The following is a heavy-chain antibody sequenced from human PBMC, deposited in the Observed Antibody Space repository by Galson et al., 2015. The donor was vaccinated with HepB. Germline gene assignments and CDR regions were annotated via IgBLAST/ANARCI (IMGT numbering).Heavy chain of an antibody. CDR1: GFTFSSYA. J-gene: IGHJ6*02. V-gene: IGHV3-64D*06. Sequence: SLRLSCAASGFTFSSYAMHWVRQAPGKGLEYVSAISSNGGSTYYADSVRGRFTISRDNSKNTLYLQMSSLRAEDTAVYYCVKDEEAPNYYYGMDVWGQGTTVTVSS. CDR2: ISSNGGST. CDR3: VKDEEAPNYYYGMDV.